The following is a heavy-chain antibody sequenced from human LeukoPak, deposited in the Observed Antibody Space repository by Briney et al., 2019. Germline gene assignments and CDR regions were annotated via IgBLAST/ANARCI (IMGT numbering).Heavy chain of an antibody. J-gene: IGHJ3*02. CDR3: VRPYDSSGYQWNDAFDI. D-gene: IGHD3-22*01. Sequence: PGGSLRLSCAASGFTFSSYWMQWVRQAPGKGLVWLSRMKGDGSGTNYADSVKGRFIISRDNAKNTLSLQMNSLRAEDTAICYCVRPYDSSGYQWNDAFDIWGQGTMVTVSP. V-gene: IGHV3-74*01. CDR2: MKGDGSGT. CDR1: GFTFSSYW.